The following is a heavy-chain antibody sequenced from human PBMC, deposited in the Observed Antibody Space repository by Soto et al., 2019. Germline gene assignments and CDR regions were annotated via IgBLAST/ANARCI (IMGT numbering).Heavy chain of an antibody. Sequence: RRLSCATSGFTFRYYGMHWVRQAPGQGLEWVAVISYDGSNVHYADSVKGRFTISRDASKNTVYLQLNSLRTEDTAVYYCARGSSSRWDYFEYWGKGTLVTVSS. V-gene: IGHV3-30*03. CDR3: ARGSSSRWDYFEY. D-gene: IGHD6-13*01. CDR2: ISYDGSNV. J-gene: IGHJ4*02. CDR1: GFTFRYYG.